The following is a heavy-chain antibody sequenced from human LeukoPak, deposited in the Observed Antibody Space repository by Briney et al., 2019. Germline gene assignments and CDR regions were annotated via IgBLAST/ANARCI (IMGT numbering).Heavy chain of an antibody. CDR1: SGSISSYY. V-gene: IGHV4-59*08. CDR2: IYYSGST. Sequence: SETLSLTCTVSSGSISSYYWSWIRQPPGKGLEWIGNIYYSGSTNYNPSLKSRVTISVDTSKNQFSLKLSSVTAADTAVYYCARRATTGAPYYFDYWGQGTLVTVSS. J-gene: IGHJ4*02. D-gene: IGHD1-1*01. CDR3: ARRATTGAPYYFDY.